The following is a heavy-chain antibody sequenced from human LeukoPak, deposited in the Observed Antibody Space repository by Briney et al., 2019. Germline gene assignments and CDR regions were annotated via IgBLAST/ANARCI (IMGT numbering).Heavy chain of an antibody. CDR3: ARGPRGAARLDY. D-gene: IGHD6-6*01. V-gene: IGHV4-34*01. J-gene: IGHJ4*02. Sequence: PSETLSLTCAVYGGPFNGYYWRWIRQPPGKGLEWIGEINHSGSTNYNPSLKSRVTISVDTSKNQFSLKLSSVTAADTAVYYCARGPRGAARLDYWGQGTLVTVSS. CDR2: INHSGST. CDR1: GGPFNGYY.